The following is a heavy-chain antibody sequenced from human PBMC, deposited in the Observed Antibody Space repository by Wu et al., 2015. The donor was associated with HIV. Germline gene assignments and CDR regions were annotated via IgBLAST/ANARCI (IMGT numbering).Heavy chain of an antibody. J-gene: IGHJ5*02. D-gene: IGHD2/OR15-2a*01. CDR1: GGTFSSHA. V-gene: IGHV1-8*02. CDR2: INPKSGDT. Sequence: QVQLVQSGAEVKKPGSSVKVSCKASGGTFSSHAISWLRQAPGQKLEWMGQINPKSGDTLYARKFQGRITLARDTSVTTAYMDLNNLNSQDTAIYFCARDRDKNRETLGQNWFDVWGQGTLVTVSS. CDR3: ARDRDKNRETLGQNWFDV.